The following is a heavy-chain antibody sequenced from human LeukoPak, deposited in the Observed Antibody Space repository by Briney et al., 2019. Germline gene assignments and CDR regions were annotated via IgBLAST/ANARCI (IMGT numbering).Heavy chain of an antibody. D-gene: IGHD3-22*01. J-gene: IGHJ4*02. CDR2: IYYSGST. V-gene: IGHV4-39*07. CDR1: GGSISSSGYY. CDR3: ARDLGYYDSSGYPQFDY. Sequence: SETLSLTCTVSGGSISSSGYYWGWIRQPPGKGLEWIGSIYYSGSTYYNPSLKSRVTISVDTSKNQFSLKLSSVTAADTAVYYCARDLGYYDSSGYPQFDYWGQGTLVTVSS.